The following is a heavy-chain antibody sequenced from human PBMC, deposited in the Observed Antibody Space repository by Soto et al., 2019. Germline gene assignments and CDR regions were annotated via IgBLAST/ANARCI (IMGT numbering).Heavy chain of an antibody. D-gene: IGHD3-10*01. Sequence: GGSLRLSCAASGFTFSSYAMSWVRQAPGKGLEWVAAITDDGSSTYYADSVKGRFTISRDNSKNTLYLQMNSLRAEDTAVYYCARDPKGSGPGARFDYWGQGTLVTVSS. J-gene: IGHJ4*02. V-gene: IGHV3-23*01. CDR1: GFTFSSYA. CDR3: ARDPKGSGPGARFDY. CDR2: ITDDGSST.